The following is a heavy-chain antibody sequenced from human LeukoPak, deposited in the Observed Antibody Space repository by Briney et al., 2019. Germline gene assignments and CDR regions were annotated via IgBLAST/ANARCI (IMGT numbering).Heavy chain of an antibody. Sequence: GGSLRLSCAASEFTFSSYSMNWVRQAPGKGLEWVSYITNSGNSKSYADSEKGRFTISRDNTKNSLYLQMNGLRAEDTAVYYCAKKYGSGWSYYYYYGMDVWGQGTTVTVSS. CDR2: ITNSGNSK. CDR1: EFTFSSYS. J-gene: IGHJ6*02. CDR3: AKKYGSGWSYYYYYGMDV. V-gene: IGHV3-48*01. D-gene: IGHD6-19*01.